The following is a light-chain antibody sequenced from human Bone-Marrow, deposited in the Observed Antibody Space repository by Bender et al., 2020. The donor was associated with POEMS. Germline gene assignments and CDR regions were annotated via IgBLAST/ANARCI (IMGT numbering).Light chain of an antibody. V-gene: IGLV1-47*01. CDR3: AAWDDSLSGGV. J-gene: IGLJ3*02. CDR2: HDN. Sequence: QSVLTQPPSASGTPGQRITISCSGGTSNIGQNFVYWYQQFPGAAPRLLFYHDNQRPSGVPDRFSASKSGTSASLVITGLRSEDEADYYCAAWDDSLSGGVFGGGTKLTVL. CDR1: TSNIGQNF.